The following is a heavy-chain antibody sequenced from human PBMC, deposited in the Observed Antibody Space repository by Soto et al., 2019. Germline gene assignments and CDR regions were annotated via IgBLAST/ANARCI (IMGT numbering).Heavy chain of an antibody. Sequence: GGSLRLSCAASGFTFDDYAMHWVRQAPGKGLEWVSGISWNSGSIGYADSVKGRFTISRDNAKNSLYLQMNSLRAEDTALYYCAKDSSGYVGKTYFDYWGQGTLVTVSS. CDR1: GFTFDDYA. V-gene: IGHV3-9*01. D-gene: IGHD5-12*01. J-gene: IGHJ4*02. CDR2: ISWNSGSI. CDR3: AKDSSGYVGKTYFDY.